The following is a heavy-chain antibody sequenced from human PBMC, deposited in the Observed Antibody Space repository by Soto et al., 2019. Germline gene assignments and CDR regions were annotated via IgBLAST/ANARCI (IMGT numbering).Heavy chain of an antibody. D-gene: IGHD3-9*01. J-gene: IGHJ4*02. CDR3: AREGRDFDWGAFDY. Sequence: EVQLVESVGGLVQPGGSLRLSCAASGFTFSSYSMNWVRQAPGKGLEWVSYISSSSSTIYYADSVKGRFTISRDNAKNSLYLQMNSLRAEDTAVYYCAREGRDFDWGAFDYWGQGTLVTVSS. CDR2: ISSSSSTI. CDR1: GFTFSSYS. V-gene: IGHV3-48*01.